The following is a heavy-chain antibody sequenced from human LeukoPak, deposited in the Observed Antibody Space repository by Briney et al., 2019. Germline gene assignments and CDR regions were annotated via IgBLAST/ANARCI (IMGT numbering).Heavy chain of an antibody. CDR3: AKGGVVTQQDAFDI. CDR2: ISGSGGST. V-gene: IGHV3-23*01. Sequence: GGSLRLSCAASGFTLSSYAMSWVRHAPLKGLEWVSAISGSGGSTYYADSVKGRFTISRDNSKKTLYLQMNSLRAEDTAVYYCAKGGVVTQQDAFDIWGQGTMVTVSS. J-gene: IGHJ3*02. D-gene: IGHD3-22*01. CDR1: GFTLSSYA.